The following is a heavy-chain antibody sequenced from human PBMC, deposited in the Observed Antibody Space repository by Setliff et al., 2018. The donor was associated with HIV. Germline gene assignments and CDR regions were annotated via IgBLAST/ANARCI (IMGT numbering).Heavy chain of an antibody. Sequence: GASVKVSCKPSGYTFTTYGLSGVRQAPGQGLEWMGWISTYSDETSSSQNLQGRLTMTTDTSTGTASMELRSLSSDDAAVYYCARGRGRATAAFDILGQGTMVTVSS. V-gene: IGHV1-18*01. J-gene: IGHJ3*02. CDR2: ISTYSDET. D-gene: IGHD1-26*01. CDR1: GYTFTTYG. CDR3: ARGRGRATAAFDI.